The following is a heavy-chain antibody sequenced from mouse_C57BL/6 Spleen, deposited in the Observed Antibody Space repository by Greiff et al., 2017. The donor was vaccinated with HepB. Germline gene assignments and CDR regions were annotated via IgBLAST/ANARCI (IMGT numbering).Heavy chain of an antibody. CDR2: ISPGSGST. J-gene: IGHJ3*01. CDR1: GYTFTSYW. V-gene: IGHV1-55*01. D-gene: IGHD1-1*01. Sequence: QVQLQQPGAELVKPGASVKMSCKASGYTFTSYWITWVKQRPGQGLEWIGDISPGSGSTNYNEKFKSKATLTVDTSSSTADMQLSSLTSEDSAVYYCAGYYGSSPAWFAYWGQGTLVTVSA. CDR3: AGYYGSSPAWFAY.